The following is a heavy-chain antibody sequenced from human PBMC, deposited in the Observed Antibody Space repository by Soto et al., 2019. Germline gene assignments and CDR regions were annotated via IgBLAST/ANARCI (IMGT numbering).Heavy chain of an antibody. J-gene: IGHJ6*02. Sequence: SETLSLTCTVSGGSISSSSYYWGWIRQPPGKGLEWIGSIYYSGSTYYNPSLKSRVTISVDTSKNQFSLNLSSVTAADTAVYNCDCIFSGGYGYGFYYYGMDVWGQGTTVTVAS. V-gene: IGHV4-39*01. CDR3: DCIFSGGYGYGFYYYGMDV. CDR2: IYYSGST. CDR1: GGSISSSSYY. D-gene: IGHD5-18*01.